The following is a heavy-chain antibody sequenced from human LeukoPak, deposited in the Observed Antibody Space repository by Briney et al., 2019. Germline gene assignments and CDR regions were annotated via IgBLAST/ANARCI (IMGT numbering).Heavy chain of an antibody. J-gene: IGHJ4*02. D-gene: IGHD5-24*01. CDR3: ARIDGYNCLDY. Sequence: GGSLRLSCAVSGFTVSSNYMSWVRQAPGKGLEWVSVIYSGGSTYYADSVKGRFTISRDNSKNTLYLQMNSLRAEDTAVYYCARIDGYNCLDYWGQGTLVTVSS. V-gene: IGHV3-53*01. CDR1: GFTVSSNY. CDR2: IYSGGST.